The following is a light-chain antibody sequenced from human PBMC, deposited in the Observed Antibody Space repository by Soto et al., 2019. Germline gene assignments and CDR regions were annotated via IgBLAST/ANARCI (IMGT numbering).Light chain of an antibody. CDR2: EGS. J-gene: IGLJ2*01. Sequence: QSVLTQPASVSGSPGQSITISCTRTSSDAGSYNLVSWYQQHPGKAPKLMIYEGSKRPSGVSNRFSGSKSGNTASLTISGLQAEDEADYYCCSYAGSSTYVVFGGGTKLTVL. V-gene: IGLV2-23*01. CDR1: SSDAGSYNL. CDR3: CSYAGSSTYVV.